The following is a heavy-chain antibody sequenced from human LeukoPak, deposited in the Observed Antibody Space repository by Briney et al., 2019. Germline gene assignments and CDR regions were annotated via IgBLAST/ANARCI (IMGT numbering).Heavy chain of an antibody. V-gene: IGHV3-11*04. J-gene: IGHJ4*02. CDR3: ASLPYYDILTGYSPEFWFDY. CDR2: ISSSGSTI. Sequence: PGGSLRLSCAASGFTFSDYYMSWIRQAPGKGLECVSYISSSGSTIYYADSVKGRFTISRDNAKNSLYLQMNSLRAEDTAVYYCASLPYYDILTGYSPEFWFDYWGQGTLVTVSS. CDR1: GFTFSDYY. D-gene: IGHD3-9*01.